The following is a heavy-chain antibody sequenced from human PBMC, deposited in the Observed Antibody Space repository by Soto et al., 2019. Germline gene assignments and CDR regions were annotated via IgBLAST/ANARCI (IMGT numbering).Heavy chain of an antibody. D-gene: IGHD5-18*01. V-gene: IGHV4-59*01. CDR1: GGSISSYY. Sequence: PSETLSLTCTVSGGSISSYYWSWIRQPPGKGLEWIGYIYYSGSTNYNPSLKSRVTISVDTSKNQFSLKLSSVTAADTAVYYCARDRVIQLWPTGAFDIWGQGTMVTVSS. CDR3: ARDRVIQLWPTGAFDI. CDR2: IYYSGST. J-gene: IGHJ3*02.